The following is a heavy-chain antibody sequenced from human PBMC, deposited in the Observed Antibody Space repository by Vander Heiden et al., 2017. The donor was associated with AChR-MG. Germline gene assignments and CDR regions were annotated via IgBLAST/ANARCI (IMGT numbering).Heavy chain of an antibody. CDR3: ARISEYYYDTSGYYGAFDM. CDR1: GFSLRKARMG. V-gene: IGHV2-26*01. CDR2: IFSSGEK. D-gene: IGHD3-22*01. J-gene: IGHJ3*02. Sequence: QVTLKESGPALVKPTETLTLTCTVSGFSLRKARMGVSWIRQPPGKALEWLAHIFSSGEKSYSTSLKSSLTISKDTSKSQVVLTTTNMDPGDTATYYCARISEYYYDTSGYYGAFDMWGEGTVVTVSS.